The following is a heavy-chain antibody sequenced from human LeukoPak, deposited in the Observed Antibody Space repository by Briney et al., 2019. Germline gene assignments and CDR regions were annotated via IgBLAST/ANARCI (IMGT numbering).Heavy chain of an antibody. CDR2: IYHNGKT. CDR1: GGSFSNDY. D-gene: IGHD2-2*03. CDR3: ARASEGIGFFDY. J-gene: IGHJ4*02. Sequence: SETLSLTCTVSGGSFSNDYWSWIRQPPGKGLEWIGYIYHNGKTNYNPSLTSRLTISLGTSKTQFSLNLISMTAADTAIYYCARASEGIGFFDYWGQGILVTVSS. V-gene: IGHV4-59*01.